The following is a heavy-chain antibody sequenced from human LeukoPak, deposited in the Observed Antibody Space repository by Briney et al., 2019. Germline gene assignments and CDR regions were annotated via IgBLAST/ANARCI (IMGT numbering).Heavy chain of an antibody. V-gene: IGHV4-61*02. J-gene: IGHJ4*02. CDR3: ARQTASSTSFRFDY. Sequence: PSETLSLTCTVSGGSITSGSYYWSWIRQRAGKGLEWIGRVYTSGNTNYNPSLKSRLTISLDTSKNQFSLKLSSVTAADTAVYYCARQTASSTSFRFDYWGQGTLVTVSS. CDR2: VYTSGNT. D-gene: IGHD2-2*01. CDR1: GGSITSGSYY.